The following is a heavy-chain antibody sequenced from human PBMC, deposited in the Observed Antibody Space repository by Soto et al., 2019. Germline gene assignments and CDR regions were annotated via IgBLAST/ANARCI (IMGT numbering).Heavy chain of an antibody. D-gene: IGHD4-17*01. CDR3: ARAGRNGVGAFEI. CDR1: GDSITSGDYY. Sequence: QVQLQESGPGLVKPSQTLSLTCTVSGDSITSGDYYWCWIRQHPGKGLEWIGHIHYRGSTYYNPSLKSRVTISVDTSNNQVSLKVTSVTAADTAVYYCARAGRNGVGAFEIWGQGTMVTVSS. V-gene: IGHV4-30-4*08. CDR2: IHYRGST. J-gene: IGHJ3*02.